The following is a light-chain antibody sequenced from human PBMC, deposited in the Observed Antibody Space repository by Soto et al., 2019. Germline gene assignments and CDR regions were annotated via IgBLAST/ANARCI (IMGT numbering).Light chain of an antibody. CDR2: DVS. V-gene: IGLV2-14*01. CDR1: SSDGGFYNY. J-gene: IGLJ2*01. CDR3: CSYTTNKTYV. Sequence: QSALTQPGSVSGSPGQWSTISCTGTSSDGGFYNYVSWYQQHPGKAPKLMIYDVSNRPSGVSNRFPGSKSGNTASLTIAGLRAEDEADYYCCSYTTNKTYVFGTGTKLTVL.